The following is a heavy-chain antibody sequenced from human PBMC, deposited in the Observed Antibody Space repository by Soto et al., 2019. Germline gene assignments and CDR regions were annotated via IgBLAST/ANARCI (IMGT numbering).Heavy chain of an antibody. J-gene: IGHJ6*01. Sequence: SETLSLTCAVYGGSFSGYYWSWIRQPPGKGLEWIGEINHSGSTNYNPSLKSRVTISVDTSKNQFSLKLSSVTAADTAVYYCARTHKPYYYYGMDVWGQGTTVTVSS. CDR3: ARTHKPYYYYGMDV. V-gene: IGHV4-34*01. CDR1: GGSFSGYY. CDR2: INHSGST.